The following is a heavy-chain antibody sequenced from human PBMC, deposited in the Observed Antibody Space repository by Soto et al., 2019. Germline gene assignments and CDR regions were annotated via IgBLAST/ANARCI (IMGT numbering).Heavy chain of an antibody. Sequence: EVQLVQSGAEVKRAGESLKISCKGSGYDFTTHWIGWVRQMPGKGLEWVGIIYPGDSDTRYSPSFQGRVTISVDKRITTASLQWDNLKASDTATYYCATGTTISTFKDYYFEYWGQGTLVTVSS. CDR3: ATGTTISTFKDYYFEY. CDR1: GYDFTTHW. D-gene: IGHD4-17*01. CDR2: IYPGDSDT. J-gene: IGHJ4*02. V-gene: IGHV5-51*01.